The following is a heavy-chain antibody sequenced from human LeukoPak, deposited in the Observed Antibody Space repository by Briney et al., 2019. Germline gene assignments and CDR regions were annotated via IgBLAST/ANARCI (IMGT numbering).Heavy chain of an antibody. V-gene: IGHV3-23*01. CDR2: ISGNGDTK. J-gene: IGHJ4*02. D-gene: IGHD6-19*01. Sequence: GGSLRLSCAASGFTFSSSSMTWVRQAPGKGLEWVSAISGNGDTKWYAGSVKGRFTVSRDSSKNTVYLQMNSLTDEDTAVYYCAQGRGANSGPTLDYWGQGTLVTVSS. CDR1: GFTFSSSS. CDR3: AQGRGANSGPTLDY.